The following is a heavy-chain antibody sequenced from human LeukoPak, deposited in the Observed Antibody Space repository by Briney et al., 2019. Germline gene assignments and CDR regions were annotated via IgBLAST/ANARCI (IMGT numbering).Heavy chain of an antibody. CDR2: IRSKAYGGTT. Sequence: PGGSLRLSCAASGFTFSSYAMSWVRQAPGKGPEWVGFIRSKAYGGTTEYAASVKGRFTISRDDSKSIAYLQMNSLKTEDTAVYYCTRAEGLGIAAEHFDPWGQGTLVTVSS. J-gene: IGHJ5*02. V-gene: IGHV3-49*04. CDR3: TRAEGLGIAAEHFDP. CDR1: GFTFSSYA. D-gene: IGHD6-13*01.